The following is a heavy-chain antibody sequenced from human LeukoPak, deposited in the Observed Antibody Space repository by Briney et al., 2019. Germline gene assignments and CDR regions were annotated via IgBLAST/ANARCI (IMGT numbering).Heavy chain of an antibody. V-gene: IGHV1-69*05. CDR2: IIPIFGTA. J-gene: IGHJ4*02. Sequence: GSSVKVSCKASGGTLSSYAVSSVRQATSQGLEWMGGIIPIFGTANYAQKFQGRVTITTDESTSTAYMELSSLRSEDTAVYYCARADNYDILTGYYIFDYWGQGTLVTVSS. D-gene: IGHD3-9*01. CDR3: ARADNYDILTGYYIFDY. CDR1: GGTLSSYA.